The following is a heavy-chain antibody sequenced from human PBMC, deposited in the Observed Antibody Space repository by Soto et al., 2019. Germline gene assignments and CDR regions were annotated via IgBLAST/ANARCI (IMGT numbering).Heavy chain of an antibody. CDR3: AKATDTAMPLSY. D-gene: IGHD5-18*01. J-gene: IGHJ4*02. CDR2: ISWNSGSI. Sequence: EVQLVESGGGLVQPGRSLRLSCAASGFTFDDYAMHWVRQAPGKGLEWVSGISWNSGSIGYADSVKGRFTISRDNAKNALYLQMNSLRAEDTALYYCAKATDTAMPLSYWGQGTLVTVSS. CDR1: GFTFDDYA. V-gene: IGHV3-9*01.